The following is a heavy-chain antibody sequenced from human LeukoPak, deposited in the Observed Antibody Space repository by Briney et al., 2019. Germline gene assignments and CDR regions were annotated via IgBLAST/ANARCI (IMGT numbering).Heavy chain of an antibody. CDR2: IYHSGST. D-gene: IGHD3-10*01. Sequence: PSETLSLTCAVSGGSISSSNWWSWVRQPPGKGLEWIGEIYHSGSTNYNPSLKSRVTISVDKSKNQLSLKLSSVTAADTAVYYCARAALDPSSYGSGSPDCWGQGTLVTVSS. V-gene: IGHV4-4*02. CDR1: GGSISSSNW. J-gene: IGHJ4*02. CDR3: ARAALDPSSYGSGSPDC.